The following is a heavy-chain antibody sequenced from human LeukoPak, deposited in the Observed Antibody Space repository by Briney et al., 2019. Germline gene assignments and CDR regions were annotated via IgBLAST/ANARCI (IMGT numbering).Heavy chain of an antibody. CDR2: ISSSGSYI. D-gene: IGHD5-12*01. Sequence: PGGSLRLSCAASRFTFSSYSMNWVRQAPGKGLEWVSSISSSGSYIYYADSVKGRFTISRDNAKNSLYLQMNSLRAEDTAVYYCARGYSGSVDYWGQGTLVTVSS. V-gene: IGHV3-21*01. J-gene: IGHJ4*02. CDR1: RFTFSSYS. CDR3: ARGYSGSVDY.